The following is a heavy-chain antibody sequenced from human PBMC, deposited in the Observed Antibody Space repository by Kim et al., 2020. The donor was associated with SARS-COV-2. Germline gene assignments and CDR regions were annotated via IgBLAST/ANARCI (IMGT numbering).Heavy chain of an antibody. CDR1: GFTFSSYA. CDR2: ISGSGGST. CDR3: AKGRRRDGYNREDYYYYGMDV. Sequence: GGSLRLSCAASGFTFSSYAMSWVRQAPGKGLEWVSAISGSGGSTYYADSVKGRFTISRDNSKNTLYLQMNSLRAEDTAVYYCAKGRRRDGYNREDYYYYGMDVWGQGTTVTVSS. D-gene: IGHD5-12*01. V-gene: IGHV3-23*01. J-gene: IGHJ6*02.